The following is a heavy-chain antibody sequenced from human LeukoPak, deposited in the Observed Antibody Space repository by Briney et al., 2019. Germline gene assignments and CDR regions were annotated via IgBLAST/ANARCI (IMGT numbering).Heavy chain of an antibody. CDR1: GFIFSSYS. Sequence: SGGSLRLSCAASGFIFSSYSMNWVRQAPGKGLEWVAVIWYDGSNQYYVDSVRGRFTVSRDNAKNTLYLQMNSLRAEDTAVYYCATDRNSGKYYDYWGQGTLVTVSS. V-gene: IGHV3-33*08. J-gene: IGHJ4*02. CDR2: IWYDGSNQ. CDR3: ATDRNSGKYYDY. D-gene: IGHD1-26*01.